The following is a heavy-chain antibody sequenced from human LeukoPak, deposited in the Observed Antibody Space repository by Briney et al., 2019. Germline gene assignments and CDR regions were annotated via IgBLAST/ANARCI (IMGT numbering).Heavy chain of an antibody. D-gene: IGHD4-17*01. CDR3: AREPSYGDYVGYFDY. J-gene: IGHJ4*02. Sequence: GRSLRLSCAASGFTFSSYAMHWVRQAPGKGLEWVAVISYDGSNKYYADSVKGRFTISRDNSKNTLYLQMNSLGAVDTAVYYCAREPSYGDYVGYFDYWGQGTLVTVSS. V-gene: IGHV3-30*04. CDR2: ISYDGSNK. CDR1: GFTFSSYA.